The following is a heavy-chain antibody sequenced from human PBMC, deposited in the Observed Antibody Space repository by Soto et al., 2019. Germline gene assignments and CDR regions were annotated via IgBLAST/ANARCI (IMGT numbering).Heavy chain of an antibody. D-gene: IGHD1-1*01. V-gene: IGHV4-4*02. CDR3: ARDLGTGTDY. CDR1: GDSITSSNW. CDR2: IYHSGAT. Sequence: QVQLQESGPGLVKPSGTLSLTCAVSGDSITSSNWWSWVRQAPGKGLEWIGEIYHSGATTNNPPPESRATISVDASNNLFSLTLTSVTAADTAVYFCARDLGTGTDYWGRGTLVTVAS. J-gene: IGHJ4*02.